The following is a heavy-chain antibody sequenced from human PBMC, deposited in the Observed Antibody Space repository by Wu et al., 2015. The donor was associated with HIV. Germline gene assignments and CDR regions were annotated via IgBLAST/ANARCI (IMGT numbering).Heavy chain of an antibody. CDR1: GYTFTSYG. J-gene: IGHJ6*03. V-gene: IGHV1-18*01. Sequence: QVQLVQSGAEVKKPGASVKVSCKASGYTFTSYGISWVRQAPGQGLEWMGWISAYNGNTNYAQKLQGRVTMTTDTSTSTAYMELRSLRSDDTAVYYCARQQWSRSYYYYYYMDVWGKGDHGSPSP. D-gene: IGHD6-19*01. CDR3: ARQQWSRSYYYYYYMDV. CDR2: ISAYNGNT.